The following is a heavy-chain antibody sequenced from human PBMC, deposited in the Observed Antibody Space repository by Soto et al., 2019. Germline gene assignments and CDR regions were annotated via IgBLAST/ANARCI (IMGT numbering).Heavy chain of an antibody. CDR2: INAGNGNK. J-gene: IGHJ6*02. V-gene: IGHV1-3*01. D-gene: IGHD3-22*01. CDR1: GYTFTSYG. CDR3: ARVPNDGGAYSPPYYYGMDV. Sequence: ASVKVSCKASGYTFTSYGIHWVRQAPGQRLEWTGWINAGNGNKKYSEKFQGRVTITRDTTASTAYLGLSSPRSENTAVYYCARVPNDGGAYSPPYYYGMDVGGQGTTATSP.